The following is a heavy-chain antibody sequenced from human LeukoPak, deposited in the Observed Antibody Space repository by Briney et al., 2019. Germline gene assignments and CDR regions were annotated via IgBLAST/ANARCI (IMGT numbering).Heavy chain of an antibody. J-gene: IGHJ4*02. V-gene: IGHV4-4*02. Sequence: SGTLSLTCAVSGGSISSSNWWSWVRQPPGKGLEWIGEIYHNGSTNYNPSLKSRVTISVDKSKNQFSLKLSSVTAADTSVYYCARWGYYYDGSGLDYWGQGTLVTVSS. CDR3: ARWGYYYDGSGLDY. CDR2: IYHNGST. CDR1: GGSISSSNW. D-gene: IGHD3-22*01.